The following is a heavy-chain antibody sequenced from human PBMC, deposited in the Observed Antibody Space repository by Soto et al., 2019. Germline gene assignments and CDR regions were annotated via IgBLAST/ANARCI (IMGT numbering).Heavy chain of an antibody. CDR1: GFTFSSYA. J-gene: IGHJ4*02. V-gene: IGHV3-23*01. CDR3: APRRVLTSYFDY. Sequence: SLRLSCAASGFTFSSYAMSWVRQAPGKGLEWVSAISGSGGSTYYADSVKGRFTISRDNSKNTLYLQMNSLRAEDTAVYYCAPRRVLTSYFDYWGQGTLVTVSS. CDR2: ISGSGGST.